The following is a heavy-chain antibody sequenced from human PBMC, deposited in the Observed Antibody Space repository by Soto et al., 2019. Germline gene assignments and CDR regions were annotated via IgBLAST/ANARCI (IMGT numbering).Heavy chain of an antibody. Sequence: QVQLVQSGAEVKKPEASVKVSCKASGYTFTSYGISWVRQAPGQGLEWMGWISAYNGNTNYAQKLQGRVTMTTDTSTSTAYMELRSLRSDDTAVYYCARCPSGIVVVPAAVYGMDVWGQGTTVTVSS. CDR1: GYTFTSYG. J-gene: IGHJ6*02. CDR3: ARCPSGIVVVPAAVYGMDV. V-gene: IGHV1-18*01. D-gene: IGHD2-2*01. CDR2: ISAYNGNT.